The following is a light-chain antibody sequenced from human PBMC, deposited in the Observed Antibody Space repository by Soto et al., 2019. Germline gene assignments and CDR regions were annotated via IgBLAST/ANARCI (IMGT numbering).Light chain of an antibody. CDR1: QSISSW. J-gene: IGKJ1*01. V-gene: IGKV1-5*03. CDR2: RAS. Sequence: DIQMTQSPSTLSASVGDRVTITCRASQSISSWLAWYQQRPGKAPELLIYRASNLESGVPSRFSGSGSGTEFTLTISSLQPDDFATYYCQQYSAYSWTFGQGTKVDI. CDR3: QQYSAYSWT.